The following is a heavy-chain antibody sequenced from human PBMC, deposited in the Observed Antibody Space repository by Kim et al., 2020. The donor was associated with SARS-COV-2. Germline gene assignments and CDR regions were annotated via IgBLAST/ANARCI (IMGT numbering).Heavy chain of an antibody. J-gene: IGHJ6*02. D-gene: IGHD4-4*01. V-gene: IGHV3-30*01. CDR3: ARDLSRSGTVSYYGMDV. Sequence: AEGPFTISRDNSKHTLYLQMNSVRAEDTAVYYCARDLSRSGTVSYYGMDVWGQGTTATVSS.